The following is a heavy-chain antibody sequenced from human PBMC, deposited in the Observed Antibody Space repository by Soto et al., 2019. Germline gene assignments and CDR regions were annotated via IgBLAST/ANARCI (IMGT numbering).Heavy chain of an antibody. CDR1: GFSFDSYS. D-gene: IGHD7-27*01. Sequence: LVESGGGVVQPGRSLTLSCAASGFSFDSYSMHWVRQASGKGLEWVTTVSFDSKNKYYIDSVEGRFTISRDNSKKMLYLQMNSLRHEDMAVYYCAKETVEATYSFYGMDVWGPGTTVTVSS. CDR3: AKETVEATYSFYGMDV. V-gene: IGHV3-30*18. CDR2: VSFDSKNK. J-gene: IGHJ6*02.